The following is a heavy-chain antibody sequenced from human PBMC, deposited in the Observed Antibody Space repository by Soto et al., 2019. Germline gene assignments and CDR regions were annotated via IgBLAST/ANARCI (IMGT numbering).Heavy chain of an antibody. D-gene: IGHD3-22*01. V-gene: IGHV4-34*01. Sequence: SETLSLTCAVYGGSFSGYYWSWIRQPPGKGLEWIGEINHSGSTNYNPSLKSRVTISVDTSKNQFSLKLSSVTAADTAVYYCARRGDYYDSSGFDYWGQGTLVTVSS. CDR2: INHSGST. CDR3: ARRGDYYDSSGFDY. CDR1: GGSFSGYY. J-gene: IGHJ4*02.